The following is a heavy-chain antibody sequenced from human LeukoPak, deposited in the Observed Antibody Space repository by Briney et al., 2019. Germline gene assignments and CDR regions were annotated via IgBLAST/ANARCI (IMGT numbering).Heavy chain of an antibody. CDR3: AKDESAPS. J-gene: IGHJ4*02. CDR1: GFTFSSYW. CDR2: INSDGRST. Sequence: GGSLRLSCAASGFTFSSYWMHWVRQAPGKGLVGVSHINSDGRSTIYADSVKGRFTISRDNAKNTLYLQMNSLRGEDTAVYYCAKDESAPSWGQGTLVTVSS. V-gene: IGHV3-74*01.